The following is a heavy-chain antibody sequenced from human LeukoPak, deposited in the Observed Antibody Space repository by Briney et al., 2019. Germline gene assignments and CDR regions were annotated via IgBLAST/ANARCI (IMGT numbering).Heavy chain of an antibody. Sequence: ASVKVSCKACGYTFTGYYVHWVRHVPGQSLESIGWITPNSGGTNNAQKFQGRVTMSRDTSISTAYMELSSLGYDDTAVYYCARIISYGGADGFDIWGQGTMVTVSS. CDR2: ITPNSGGT. J-gene: IGHJ3*02. CDR3: ARIISYGGADGFDI. D-gene: IGHD5-18*01. CDR1: GYTFTGYY. V-gene: IGHV1-2*02.